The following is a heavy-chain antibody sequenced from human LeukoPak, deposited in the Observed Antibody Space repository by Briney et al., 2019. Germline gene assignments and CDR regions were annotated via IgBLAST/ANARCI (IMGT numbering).Heavy chain of an antibody. CDR1: GASISRYY. CDR2: MYYSVST. D-gene: IGHD2-8*01. CDR3: ARYCSSDVCDSRYFDY. J-gene: IGHJ4*02. Sequence: SETLSLTCTVSGASISRYYWIWLRHPPGKGLEWIGRMYYSVSTKYNPSLKSRVTISVDTSKNQLSLKLSSVTAADTAVYYCARYCSSDVCDSRYFDYWGQGTPVTVSS. V-gene: IGHV4-59*08.